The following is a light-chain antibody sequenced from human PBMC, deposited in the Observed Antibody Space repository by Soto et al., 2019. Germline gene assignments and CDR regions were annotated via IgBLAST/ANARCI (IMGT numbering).Light chain of an antibody. CDR2: EVN. CDR3: SSYAGSKALV. J-gene: IGLJ2*01. CDR1: SSDVGGYNY. V-gene: IGLV2-8*01. Sequence: QSALTQPPSASGSPGQSVTISCTGTSSDVGGYNYVSWYQQHPGKVPKLMIYEVNKRPSGVPDRFSGSKSGNTASLTVSGLQAEDEADYYCSSYAGSKALVFGGGTKLTVL.